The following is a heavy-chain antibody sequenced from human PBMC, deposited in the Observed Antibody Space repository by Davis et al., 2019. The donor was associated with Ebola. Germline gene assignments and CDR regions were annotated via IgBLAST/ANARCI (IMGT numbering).Heavy chain of an antibody. V-gene: IGHV3-11*03. Sequence: GESLKISCAASGFTFSDYYMSWIRQAPGKGLEWVSYISSSSSYTNYADSVKGRFTISRDNAKNSLYLQMNSLGAEDTAVYYCAKSGLSFGVVKYHYGMDVWGKGTTVTVSS. J-gene: IGHJ6*04. D-gene: IGHD3-3*01. CDR3: AKSGLSFGVVKYHYGMDV. CDR2: ISSSSSYT. CDR1: GFTFSDYY.